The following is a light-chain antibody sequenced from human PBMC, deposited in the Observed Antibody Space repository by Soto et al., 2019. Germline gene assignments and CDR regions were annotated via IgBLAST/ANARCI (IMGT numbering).Light chain of an antibody. V-gene: IGKV3-15*01. Sequence: EIVMTQSPATLSVSPGVRSTLSCMAIQSISDTLAWYQQRHGKAPMLLIYSASSRAPAFPARFSGSGSGTDFTLTISSLQSEDSEVYYCQQYNNWPWTFGQGTKVDIK. J-gene: IGKJ1*01. CDR3: QQYNNWPWT. CDR2: SAS. CDR1: QSISDT.